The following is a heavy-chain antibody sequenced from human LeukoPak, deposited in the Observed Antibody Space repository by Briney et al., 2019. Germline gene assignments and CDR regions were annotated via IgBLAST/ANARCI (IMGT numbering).Heavy chain of an antibody. CDR1: GCTFSSYA. Sequence: SVKVSCKACGCTFSSYAIRWVRQAPGQGLEWMGRIIPILGIANYAQKFQGRVTITADKYTSTAYMELSSLRSEDTGVYYCARGRGSSAGAFDIWGQETMVTVSS. CDR3: ARGRGSSAGAFDI. J-gene: IGHJ3*02. D-gene: IGHD6-19*01. CDR2: IIPILGIA. V-gene: IGHV1-69*04.